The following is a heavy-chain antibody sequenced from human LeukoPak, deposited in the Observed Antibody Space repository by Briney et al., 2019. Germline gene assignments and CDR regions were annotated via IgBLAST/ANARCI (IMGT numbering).Heavy chain of an antibody. D-gene: IGHD1-26*01. CDR1: GGSVSSGSYY. CDR2: IYYSGST. CDR3: ARDRWVGATSSRYYYGMDV. J-gene: IGHJ6*02. V-gene: IGHV4-61*01. Sequence: SETLSLTCTVSGGSVSSGSYYWSWIRQPPGKGLEWIGYIYYSGSTNYNPSLKSRVTISVDTSKNQFSLKLSSVTAADTAVYYCARDRWVGATSSRYYYGMDVWGQGTTVTVSS.